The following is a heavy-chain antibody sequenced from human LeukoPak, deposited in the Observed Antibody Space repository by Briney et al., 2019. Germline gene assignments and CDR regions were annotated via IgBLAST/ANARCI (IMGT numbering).Heavy chain of an antibody. J-gene: IGHJ6*04. CDR2: IWYDGSNK. D-gene: IGHD6-19*01. Sequence: PGRSLRLSCAASGFTFSSYGMHWVRQAPGKGLEWVAVIWYDGSNKYYADSVKGRFTISRDNSKNTLYLQMDSLRPEDTAVYYCARDQAVSGSNYYYGVDVWGKGTTVTVSS. CDR3: ARDQAVSGSNYYYGVDV. CDR1: GFTFSSYG. V-gene: IGHV3-33*01.